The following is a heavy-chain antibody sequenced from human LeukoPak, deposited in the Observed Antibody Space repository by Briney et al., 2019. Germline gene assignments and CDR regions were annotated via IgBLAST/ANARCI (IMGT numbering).Heavy chain of an antibody. Sequence: AASVKVSCKASGGTFSSYAISWVRQAPGQGLEWMGGIIPIFVTPNYAQKFQGRVTITADESTSTAYMELSSLRSEDTAVYYCAVGYCSSTSCYDSPNYCYYYGMDVWGQGTTVTVSS. CDR3: AVGYCSSTSCYDSPNYCYYYGMDV. CDR1: GGTFSSYA. V-gene: IGHV1-69*13. CDR2: IIPIFVTP. D-gene: IGHD2-2*03. J-gene: IGHJ6*02.